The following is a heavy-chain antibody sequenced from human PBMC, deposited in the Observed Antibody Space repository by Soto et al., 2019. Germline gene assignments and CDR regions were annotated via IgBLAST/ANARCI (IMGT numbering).Heavy chain of an antibody. Sequence: GGAPRLSLATQRFSFHSDYINWGPPGPGEGVGGGFYIYSSSSTIYYADSVKGRFTISRDNAKNSLYLQMNSLRDEDTAVYYCAFLPYYDILTGYYTHLIDYGMDVWGQGTTVTVSS. CDR3: AFLPYYDILTGYYTHLIDYGMDV. CDR1: RFSFHSDY. V-gene: IGHV3-48*02. J-gene: IGHJ6*02. D-gene: IGHD3-9*01. CDR2: IYSSSSTI.